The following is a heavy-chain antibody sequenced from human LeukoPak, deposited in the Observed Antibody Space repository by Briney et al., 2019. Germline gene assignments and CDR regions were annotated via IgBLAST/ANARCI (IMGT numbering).Heavy chain of an antibody. CDR2: ISSDSIYI. D-gene: IGHD4-17*01. J-gene: IGHJ4*02. CDR1: GFTFSSYS. CDR3: ARDYYGDYYFDF. V-gene: IGHV3-21*01. Sequence: GGSLRLSCAASGFTFSSYSMNWVRQAPGKGLEWVSSISSDSIYINYADSVKGRFTISRDNAKNSLYLQINCLRDEDTAVYYCARDYYGDYYFDFWGQGTLVTVSS.